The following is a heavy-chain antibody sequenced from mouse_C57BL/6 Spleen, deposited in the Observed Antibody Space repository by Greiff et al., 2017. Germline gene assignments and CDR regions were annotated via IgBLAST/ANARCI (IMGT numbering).Heavy chain of an antibody. D-gene: IGHD4-1*01. Sequence: EVKLVESGPELVKPGASVKIPCKASGYTFTDYNMDWVKQSPGKSLEWIGDINPNNGGTIYNQKFKGKATLTVDKSSSTAYMELRSLTSEDTAVYYCASLGRGFADWGQGTLVTVSA. CDR2: INPNNGGT. V-gene: IGHV1-18*01. J-gene: IGHJ3*01. CDR1: GYTFTDYN. CDR3: ASLGRGFAD.